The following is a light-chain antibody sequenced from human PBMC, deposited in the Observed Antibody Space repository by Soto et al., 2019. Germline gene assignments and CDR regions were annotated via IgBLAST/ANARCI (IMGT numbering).Light chain of an antibody. J-gene: IGKJ3*01. CDR3: QQYGSSPFT. CDR2: GAS. CDR1: QSVSSSY. V-gene: IGKV3-20*01. Sequence: EIVLTQSPGTLSLSPGERATLSCRASQSVSSSYLAWYQQKPGQTPRLLFYGASSMATCIPDRFSGSGSGTDFTLTISRLEPEDFAVYYCQQYGSSPFTFGPGTKVDIK.